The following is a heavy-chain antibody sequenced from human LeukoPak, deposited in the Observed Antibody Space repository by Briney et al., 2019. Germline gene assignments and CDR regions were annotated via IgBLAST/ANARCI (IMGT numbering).Heavy chain of an antibody. V-gene: IGHV3-66*01. CDR1: GFTFSNYG. J-gene: IGHJ3*02. Sequence: GGSLRLSCAGSGFTFSNYGMNWVRQAPGKGLEWVSVIYSGGSTYYADSVKGRFTISRDNSKNTLYLQMNSLRAEDTAVYYCARAGFTMIVVREDAFDIWGQGTMVTVSS. CDR3: ARAGFTMIVVREDAFDI. CDR2: IYSGGST. D-gene: IGHD3-22*01.